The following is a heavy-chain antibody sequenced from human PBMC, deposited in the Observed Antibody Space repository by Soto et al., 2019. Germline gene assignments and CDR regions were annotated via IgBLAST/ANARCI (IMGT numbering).Heavy chain of an antibody. CDR3: ARDRLHYYDSRGYHYSDY. J-gene: IGHJ4*02. CDR1: GGTFSSYA. V-gene: IGHV1-69*12. Sequence: QVQLVQSGAEVKKPGSSVKVSCKASGGTFSSYAISWVRQAPGQGLEWMGGIIPIFGTANYAQKFQGRVTITADEATRTAYMELSSLRSEDTAVYYCARDRLHYYDSRGYHYSDYWGQGTLVTVSS. D-gene: IGHD3-22*01. CDR2: IIPIFGTA.